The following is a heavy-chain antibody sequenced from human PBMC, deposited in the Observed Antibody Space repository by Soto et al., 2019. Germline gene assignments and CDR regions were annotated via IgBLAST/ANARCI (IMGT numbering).Heavy chain of an antibody. CDR2: INPYNGNT. Sequence: QVQLVQSGAEVKKPGASVKVSFKTSGYSFTSYVISWVRKAPGQGVEWMGWINPYNGNTNYAQKLQGRVTMTTDTSTNTAHMELRSLRSDDTAVYYCARDWFGIDYWGQGTLVTVSS. V-gene: IGHV1-18*01. J-gene: IGHJ4*02. CDR3: ARDWFGIDY. CDR1: GYSFTSYV. D-gene: IGHD3-16*01.